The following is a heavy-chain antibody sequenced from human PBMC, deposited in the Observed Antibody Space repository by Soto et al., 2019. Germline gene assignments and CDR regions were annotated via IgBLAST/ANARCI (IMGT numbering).Heavy chain of an antibody. Sequence: EVQLLESGGGLVQPGGSLRLSCAASGFRFSSYAMSWVRQAPGKGLEWVSTISGSGHLTYYADSVKGRFTISRDNSKNTLSLQMNSLRAEDTVVYYCAKYSGWYDTFDYWGQGTLVTVSS. CDR1: GFRFSSYA. D-gene: IGHD6-19*01. CDR2: ISGSGHLT. CDR3: AKYSGWYDTFDY. J-gene: IGHJ4*02. V-gene: IGHV3-23*01.